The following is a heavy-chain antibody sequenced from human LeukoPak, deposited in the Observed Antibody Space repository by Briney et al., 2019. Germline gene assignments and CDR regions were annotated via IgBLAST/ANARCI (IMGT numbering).Heavy chain of an antibody. CDR1: GFTVSSNY. V-gene: IGHV3-53*01. J-gene: IGHJ4*02. Sequence: GGSLRLSCAASGFTVSSNYMSWVRQAPGKGLEWVSVIYSGGSTYYADSVKGRFTISRDNSKNTLYLQMNSLRAEDTAVYYCAKDSGITVAGVFDHWGQGTLVTVSS. D-gene: IGHD6-19*01. CDR2: IYSGGST. CDR3: AKDSGITVAGVFDH.